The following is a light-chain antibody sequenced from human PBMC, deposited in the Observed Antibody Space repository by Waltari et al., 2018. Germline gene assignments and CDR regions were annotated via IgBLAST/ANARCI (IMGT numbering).Light chain of an antibody. V-gene: IGKV3-11*01. CDR2: DAS. CDR1: QTVRTY. J-gene: IGKJ2*01. CDR3: QQRSNWPYT. Sequence: IVLSQSPLTLSLSPGGTVTLTCRASQTVRTYLAWYQQKPGQAPKLLIFDASSRATGIPAKFSGSGSGTDFTLTVSNLEPEDFAIYYCQQRSNWPYTFGQGTRVEIK.